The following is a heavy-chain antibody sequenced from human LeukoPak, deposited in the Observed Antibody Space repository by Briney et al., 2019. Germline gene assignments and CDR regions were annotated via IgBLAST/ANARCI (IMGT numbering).Heavy chain of an antibody. D-gene: IGHD1/OR15-1a*01. J-gene: IGHJ4*02. V-gene: IGHV3-23*01. Sequence: PGGSLRLSCAASGFTFTPYAMSWVRQAPGKGLEWVSTIANSGGSTYYADSVKGRFTISRDNSKNTLYLQMNSLRAEDMAVHYCAKSHSVEQRGYFDYWGQGTLVTVSS. CDR1: GFTFTPYA. CDR3: AKSHSVEQRGYFDY. CDR2: IANSGGST.